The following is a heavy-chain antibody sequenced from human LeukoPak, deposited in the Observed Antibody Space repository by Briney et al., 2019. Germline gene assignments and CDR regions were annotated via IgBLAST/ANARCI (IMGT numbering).Heavy chain of an antibody. J-gene: IGHJ3*02. D-gene: IGHD2-2*01. CDR1: GFTFSSYE. CDR3: ASYLVPALYAFDI. Sequence: GGPLRLSCAASGFTFSSYEMNWVRQAPGKGLEWVSYISSSGSTLYYADPVKGRFTISRDNAKNSLYLQMNSLRAEDTAVYYCASYLVPALYAFDIWGQGTMVTVSS. CDR2: ISSSGSTL. V-gene: IGHV3-48*03.